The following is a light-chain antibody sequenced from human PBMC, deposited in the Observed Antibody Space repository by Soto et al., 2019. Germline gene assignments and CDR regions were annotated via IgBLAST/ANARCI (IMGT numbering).Light chain of an antibody. CDR3: QQNNRYPWT. V-gene: IGKV1-5*03. Sequence: DIQMTQSPSTLSASVGDRVTITCRASQSISRSLAWYQQKSGKAPKLLIYKASTLETGVPSRFSGSGSGTEFTLTISSLQPDDSATYYCQQNNRYPWTFGQGTKVEIK. CDR2: KAS. CDR1: QSISRS. J-gene: IGKJ1*01.